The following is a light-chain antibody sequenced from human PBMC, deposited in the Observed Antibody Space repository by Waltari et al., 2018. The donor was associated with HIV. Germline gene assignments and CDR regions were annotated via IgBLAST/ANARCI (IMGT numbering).Light chain of an antibody. CDR3: KQYIGSPRT. V-gene: IGKV3-20*01. J-gene: IGKJ1*01. CDR2: GAS. Sequence: ESALTQSTGTLPLSPAERATLSFRASQTISSTYLAWYQQKPGQPPRLLIYGASSRATGIPDRFSGSGSGTDFTLTISSLEPEDCAVYYCKQYIGSPRTFGQGTKVELK. CDR1: QTISSTY.